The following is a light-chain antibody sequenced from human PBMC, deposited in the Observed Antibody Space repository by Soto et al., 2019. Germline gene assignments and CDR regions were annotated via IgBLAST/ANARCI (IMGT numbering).Light chain of an antibody. Sequence: DIQMTPSPSSLSASVGDRVTITCLPSQSIRSYLNWYQQKPGKAPKLRIYAASSLQGGVPSRFSGCGSGTDFTLILRSLQSVDFATYYCQQSYSTPQTVGQGTEV. V-gene: IGKV1-39*01. CDR2: AAS. CDR1: QSIRSY. J-gene: IGKJ1*01. CDR3: QQSYSTPQT.